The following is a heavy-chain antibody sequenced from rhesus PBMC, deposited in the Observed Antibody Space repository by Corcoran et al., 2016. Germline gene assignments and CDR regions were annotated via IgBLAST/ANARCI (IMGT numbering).Heavy chain of an antibody. Sequence: QVQLQESGPGLVKPSETLSLTCTVSGGSISGYYNWNWIRQSPGKGLEWIGAVYGKYGGTNYHPSLKSRVTISKDTSKNQFSLRLTSVTAADTAVYYCARQGYTDHLGGLDSWGQGVVVTVSS. CDR1: GGSISGYYN. CDR2: VYGKYGGT. D-gene: IGHD2-39*02. J-gene: IGHJ6*01. V-gene: IGHV4-143*01. CDR3: ARQGYTDHLGGLDS.